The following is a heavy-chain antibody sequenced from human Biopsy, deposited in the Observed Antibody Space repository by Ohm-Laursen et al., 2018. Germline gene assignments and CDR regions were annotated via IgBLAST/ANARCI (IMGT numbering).Heavy chain of an antibody. CDR2: IWYDGSNK. D-gene: IGHD2-15*01. CDR1: GFTFSNYA. CDR3: ARAGRYCSGGGCYSWFDS. V-gene: IGHV3-33*01. J-gene: IGHJ5*01. Sequence: SLRLSCAASGFTFSNYAIHWVRQAPGRGLEWVAAIWYDGSNKNYADSVKGRFTISRDNSKNTLYLQMNSLKTEDTALYYCARAGRYCSGGGCYSWFDSWGQGTLVTVSS.